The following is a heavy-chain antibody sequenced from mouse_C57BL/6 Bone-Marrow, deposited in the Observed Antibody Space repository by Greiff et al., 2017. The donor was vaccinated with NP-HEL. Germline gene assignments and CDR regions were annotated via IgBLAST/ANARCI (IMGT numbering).Heavy chain of an antibody. J-gene: IGHJ3*01. D-gene: IGHD6-5*01. CDR2: IVPGSGST. CDR3: ARSPYVPWFAY. V-gene: IGHV1-9*01. CDR1: GYTFTGSW. Sequence: VQLQQSGAELMKPGASVKLSCKATGYTFTGSWIEWVKQRPGHGLEWIGEIVPGSGSTNYNEKFKGKATFTADKPSNTAYMQLSSLTTEDSAIDYCARSPYVPWFAYWGQGTLVTVSA.